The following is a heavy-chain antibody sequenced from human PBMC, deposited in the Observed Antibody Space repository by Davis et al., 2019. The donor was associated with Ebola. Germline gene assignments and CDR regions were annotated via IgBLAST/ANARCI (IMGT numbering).Heavy chain of an antibody. CDR1: GGSVNIPTYY. D-gene: IGHD2-8*01. CDR2: IYYTGIT. J-gene: IGHJ4*02. CDR3: ARISWALTNTFDY. V-gene: IGHV4-61*01. Sequence: SETLSLTCTVSGGSVNIPTYYWSWVRQAPGKGLEWIGHIYYTGITNYSPSLKSRVTISIDKSRNQFSLKLGSVTAADTAVYYCARISWALTNTFDYWGQGTLVTVSS.